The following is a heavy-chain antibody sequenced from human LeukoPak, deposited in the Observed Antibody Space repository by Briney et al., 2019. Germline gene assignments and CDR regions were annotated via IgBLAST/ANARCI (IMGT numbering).Heavy chain of an antibody. V-gene: IGHV1-18*01. CDR3: ASQRYDILTGYYYFDY. CDR2: ISAYNGNT. Sequence: ASVKVSCTASGYTFTSYGISWVRQAPGQGLERMGWISAYNGNTNYAQKLQGRVTMTTDTSTSTAYMELRSLRSDDTAVYYCASQRYDILTGYYYFDYWGQGTLVTVSS. D-gene: IGHD3-9*01. J-gene: IGHJ4*02. CDR1: GYTFTSYG.